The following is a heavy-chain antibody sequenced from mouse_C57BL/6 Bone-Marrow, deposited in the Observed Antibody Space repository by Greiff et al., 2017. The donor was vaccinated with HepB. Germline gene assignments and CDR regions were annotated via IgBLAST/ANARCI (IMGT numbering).Heavy chain of an antibody. CDR1: GYSFTSYY. CDR2: IYPGSGNT. Sequence: VQLQQSGPELVKPGASVKISCKASGYSFTSYYIHWVKQRPGQGLEWIGWIYPGSGNTKYNEKFKGKATLTADTSSSTAYMQLSSLTSEDSAVYYCARIYYGSSDYWGQGTTLTVSS. V-gene: IGHV1-66*01. CDR3: ARIYYGSSDY. D-gene: IGHD1-1*01. J-gene: IGHJ2*01.